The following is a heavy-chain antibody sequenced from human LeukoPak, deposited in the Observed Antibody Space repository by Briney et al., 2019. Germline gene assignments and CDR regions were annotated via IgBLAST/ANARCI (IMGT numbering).Heavy chain of an antibody. Sequence: SETLSLTCAVYGGSFSGYYWSWLRQPPGKGLEWIGSIYYNEGTYYNPSLKSRVTISIDTSKNQFSLKLNFVTAADTAVYYCARDRYCSGRSCYGPPDYWGQGALVIVS. D-gene: IGHD2-15*01. CDR1: GGSFSGYY. V-gene: IGHV4-34*01. J-gene: IGHJ4*02. CDR3: ARDRYCSGRSCYGPPDY. CDR2: IYYNEGT.